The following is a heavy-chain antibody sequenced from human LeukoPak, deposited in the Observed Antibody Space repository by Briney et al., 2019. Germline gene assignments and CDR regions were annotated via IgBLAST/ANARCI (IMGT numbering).Heavy chain of an antibody. D-gene: IGHD6-19*01. J-gene: IGHJ6*02. CDR2: INAGNGNT. CDR3: ARGSSGWSRYYYYGMDV. Sequence: ASVKVSCKASGYTFTSYAMHWVRQAPGQRLEWMGWINAGNGNTKYSQKFQGRVTITRDTSASTAYMELSSLRSEDTAVYYCARGSSGWSRYYYYGMDVWGRGTTVTVSS. CDR1: GYTFTSYA. V-gene: IGHV1-3*01.